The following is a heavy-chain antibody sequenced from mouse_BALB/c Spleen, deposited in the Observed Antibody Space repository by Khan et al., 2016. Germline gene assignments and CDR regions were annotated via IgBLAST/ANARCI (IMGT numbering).Heavy chain of an antibody. D-gene: IGHD1-1*01. J-gene: IGHJ3*01. CDR1: GYSITSDYA. V-gene: IGHV3-2*02. CDR2: INYSGGT. CDR3: ARDYYGSSFFDY. Sequence: EVQLQESGPGLVKPSQSLSLTCTVTGYSITSDYAWNWIRQFPGDKLEWMAYINYSGGTSYNPSPKSRISITRDTSKNQFFLQLNSVTAEDTATYYCARDYYGSSFFDYWGQGTLVTVSA.